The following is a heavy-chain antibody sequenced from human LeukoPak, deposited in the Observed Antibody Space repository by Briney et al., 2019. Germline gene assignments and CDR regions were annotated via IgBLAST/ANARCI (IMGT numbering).Heavy chain of an antibody. CDR3: AREAYDTGNYYSDT. J-gene: IGHJ5*02. V-gene: IGHV3-74*01. Sequence: GGSLRLPCAASGFTFSRYWMQWVRRAPGKGLVWVSRIHKDGNNPIYADSVKGRFTISRDNARNTLYLQMDSLRAEDTAVYYCAREAYDTGNYYSDTWGQGILVTVSS. CDR1: GFTFSRYW. CDR2: IHKDGNNP. D-gene: IGHD3-10*01.